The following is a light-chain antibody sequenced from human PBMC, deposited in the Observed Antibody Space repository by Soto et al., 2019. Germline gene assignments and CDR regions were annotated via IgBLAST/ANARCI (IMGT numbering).Light chain of an antibody. Sequence: EIVLTQSPGTLSLSPGERATLSYRASQRVSSSYLAWDQQKPGQAPRLLIYGASSRATGIPDRFSGSGSGTDFTLTISRLAPEDFAVYYCQQYGSSIFTFGPGTKVDIK. V-gene: IGKV3-20*01. J-gene: IGKJ3*01. CDR3: QQYGSSIFT. CDR1: QRVSSSY. CDR2: GAS.